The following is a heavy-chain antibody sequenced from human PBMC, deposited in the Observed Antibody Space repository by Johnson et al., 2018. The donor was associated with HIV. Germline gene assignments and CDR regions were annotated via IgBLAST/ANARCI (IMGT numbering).Heavy chain of an antibody. CDR3: AKDSDTYYYGSGDAFDI. J-gene: IGHJ3*02. Sequence: EVQLLESGGVAVQPGGSLRLSCAASGFSFDDYAMHWVRQVPGKGLEWVSLISWDGANTYYADSVKGRFIISRDNSKESLYLQMNSLRAEDTALYFCAKDSDTYYYGSGDAFDIWGQGTMVTVSS. CDR2: ISWDGANT. CDR1: GFSFDDYA. D-gene: IGHD3-10*01. V-gene: IGHV3-43D*03.